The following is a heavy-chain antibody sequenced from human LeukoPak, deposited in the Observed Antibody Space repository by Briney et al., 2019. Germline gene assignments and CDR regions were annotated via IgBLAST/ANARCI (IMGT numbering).Heavy chain of an antibody. Sequence: GGSLRLSCAASGFTFSSYEMNWVRQAPGKGLEWVSHISSSGSTIYYADSVKGRFTISRDNAKNSLYLQMNSLRAEDTAVYYCAREVAAAGSPFDYWGQGTLVTVSS. V-gene: IGHV3-48*03. CDR2: ISSSGSTI. CDR1: GFTFSSYE. CDR3: AREVAAAGSPFDY. J-gene: IGHJ4*02. D-gene: IGHD6-13*01.